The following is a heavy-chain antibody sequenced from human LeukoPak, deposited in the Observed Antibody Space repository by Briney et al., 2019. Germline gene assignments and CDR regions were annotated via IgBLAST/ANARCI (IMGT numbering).Heavy chain of an antibody. Sequence: SETLSLTCTASGDSINSLDLWSWVRQPPGKGLEWIGEMYLSGTTHSNPSVESRVTISIDKSKNQFFLNLSSVTAADTAVYYCAGLVGRYSSGLYYYYFDYWGQGTLVTVSS. V-gene: IGHV4-4*02. CDR1: GDSINSLDL. J-gene: IGHJ4*02. CDR3: AGLVGRYSSGLYYYYFDY. CDR2: MYLSGTT. D-gene: IGHD3-22*01.